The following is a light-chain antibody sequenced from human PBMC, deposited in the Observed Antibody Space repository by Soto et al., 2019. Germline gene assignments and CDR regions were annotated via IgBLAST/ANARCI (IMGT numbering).Light chain of an antibody. J-gene: IGLJ1*01. Sequence: QSVLTQPASVSGSPGQSIAISCTGVRTDVDGYDYVSWYQQHPGQAPQLMIYDVSNRPSGVPDRFSGSKSGNTASLTISGLXAEGEADYXXTSXXSSTPFYVFGTGTKVTV. CDR1: RTDVDGYDY. CDR2: DVS. V-gene: IGLV2-14*03. CDR3: TSXXSSTPFYV.